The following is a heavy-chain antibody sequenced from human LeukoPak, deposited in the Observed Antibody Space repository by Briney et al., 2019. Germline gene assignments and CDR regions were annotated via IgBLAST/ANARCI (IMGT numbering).Heavy chain of an antibody. CDR3: ARYRGDLFLDY. Sequence: ASVKVSCKASGYTFTSYDINWVRQATGQGLERMGWMNPNSGNTGYAQKFQGRVTITRNTSISTAYMELSSLRSEDTAVYYCARYRGDLFLDYWGQGTLVTVSS. CDR2: MNPNSGNT. CDR1: GYTFTSYD. J-gene: IGHJ4*02. V-gene: IGHV1-8*03. D-gene: IGHD1-26*01.